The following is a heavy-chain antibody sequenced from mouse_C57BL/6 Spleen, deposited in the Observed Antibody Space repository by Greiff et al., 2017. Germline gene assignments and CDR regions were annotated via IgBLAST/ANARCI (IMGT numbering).Heavy chain of an antibody. CDR1: GYTFTSYW. J-gene: IGHJ4*01. D-gene: IGHD1-1*01. CDR2: IYPSDSET. V-gene: IGHV1-61*01. CDR3: ARRAPYGSSYHYAMDY. Sequence: VQLQQPGAELVKPGASVKLSCKASGYTFTSYWMDWVKQRPGQGLEWIGNIYPSDSETHYNQKFKDKATLTVDKSSSTAYMQLSSLTSEDSAVYYCARRAPYGSSYHYAMDYWGQGTSVTVSS.